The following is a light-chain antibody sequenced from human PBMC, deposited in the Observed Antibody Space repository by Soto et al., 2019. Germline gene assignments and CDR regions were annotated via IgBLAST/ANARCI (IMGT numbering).Light chain of an antibody. CDR2: GAS. CDR3: QQYDITPPT. Sequence: PGDRATLSCRASQSVNSNYLAWYQRKPGQAPRLLIYGASNRATDIPYRFSASGSGTDFTLTITRLEAEDFAVYYCQQYDITPPTFGQGTKVEVK. V-gene: IGKV3-20*01. J-gene: IGKJ1*01. CDR1: QSVNSNY.